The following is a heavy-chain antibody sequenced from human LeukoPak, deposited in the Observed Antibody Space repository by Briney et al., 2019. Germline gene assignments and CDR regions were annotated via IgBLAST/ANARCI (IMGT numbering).Heavy chain of an antibody. D-gene: IGHD3-3*01. V-gene: IGHV1-18*04. J-gene: IGHJ6*02. CDR3: ARVYYDFWSGYSHEYGMDV. Sequence: ASVKVSCKASGYTFTSYYMHWVRQAPGQGLEWMGWISAYNGNTNYAQKLQGRVTMTTDTSTGTAYMELRSLRSDDTAVYYCARVYYDFWSGYSHEYGMDVWGQGTTVTVSS. CDR2: ISAYNGNT. CDR1: GYTFTSYY.